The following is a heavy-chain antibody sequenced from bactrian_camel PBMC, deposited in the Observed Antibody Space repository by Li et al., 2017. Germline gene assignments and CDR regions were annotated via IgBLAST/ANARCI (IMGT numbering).Heavy chain of an antibody. CDR2: IDRSSSNT. D-gene: IGHD1*01. Sequence: VQLVESGGGLVQPGGSLRLSCAASGFTFSMYAMTWVRQAPGNGLEWVSGIDRSSSNTYYADSVKGRFTISVDNAKKILYLQMNNLKPEDTAVYYCAGDGSVLYWSFYWGQGTQVTV. CDR3: AGDGSVLYWSFY. J-gene: IGHJ4*01. CDR1: GFTFSMYA. V-gene: IGHV3S31*01.